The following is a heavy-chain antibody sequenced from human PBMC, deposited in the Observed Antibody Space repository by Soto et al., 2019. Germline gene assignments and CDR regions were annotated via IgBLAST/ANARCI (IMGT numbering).Heavy chain of an antibody. D-gene: IGHD3-9*01. J-gene: IGHJ4*02. Sequence: EVQLLESGGGLVQPGGSLRLSCAASGFTFSSYAMNWVRQTPGKGLEWVSAISGSGGSTYYTDSVKGRFTISRDNSKNTLYLQMNSMRAEDTAIYYCAKVLRYFDWLAGDYFDYWGQGALVTVSS. CDR3: AKVLRYFDWLAGDYFDY. V-gene: IGHV3-23*01. CDR1: GFTFSSYA. CDR2: ISGSGGST.